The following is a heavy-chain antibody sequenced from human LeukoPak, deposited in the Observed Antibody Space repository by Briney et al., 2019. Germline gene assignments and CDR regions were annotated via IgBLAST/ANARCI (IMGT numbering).Heavy chain of an antibody. V-gene: IGHV1-46*01. CDR3: ARASNYYGSGSYSDY. Sequence: ALVKVSCKASGYTFTSYYMHWVRQAPGQGLEWMGIINPSGGSTSYAQKFQGRVTMTRDTSTSTVYMELSSLRSEDTAVYYCARASNYYGSGSYSDYWGQGTLVTVSS. J-gene: IGHJ4*02. CDR1: GYTFTSYY. D-gene: IGHD3-10*01. CDR2: INPSGGST.